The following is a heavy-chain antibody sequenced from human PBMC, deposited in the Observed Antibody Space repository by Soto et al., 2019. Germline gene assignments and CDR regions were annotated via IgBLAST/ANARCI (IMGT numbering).Heavy chain of an antibody. J-gene: IGHJ4*02. CDR3: ARSLRGGLPTVTPHVY. CDR2: IYYSGST. V-gene: IGHV4-39*07. Sequence: SETLSLTCTVSGGSISSSSYYWGWIRQPPGKGLEWIGSIYYSGSTYYNPSLKSRVTISVDTSKNQFSLKLDSVSAADTAVYYCARSLRGGLPTVTPHVYWGQGALVTVSS. D-gene: IGHD4-17*01. CDR1: GGSISSSSYY.